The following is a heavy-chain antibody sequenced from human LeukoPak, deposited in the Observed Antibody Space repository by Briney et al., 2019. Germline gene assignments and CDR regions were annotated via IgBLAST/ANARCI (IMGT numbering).Heavy chain of an antibody. V-gene: IGHV1-2*05. Sequence: ASVKVSCKASGYTFSGYYMHWVRQAPGQGLEWMGRINPISGGTNYAQKFQGRVTMTRDTSISTAYMELSGLRSDDTVVYYCARGYSYGFDYWGQGTLVTVSS. CDR1: GYTFSGYY. CDR3: ARGYSYGFDY. J-gene: IGHJ4*02. CDR2: INPISGGT. D-gene: IGHD5-18*01.